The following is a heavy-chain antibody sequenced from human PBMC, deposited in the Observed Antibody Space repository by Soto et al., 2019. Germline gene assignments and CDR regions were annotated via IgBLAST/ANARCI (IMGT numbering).Heavy chain of an antibody. CDR1: CGSISSSSYY. Sequence: SETLSLTCTVSCGSISSSSYYWGWIRQPPGKGLEWSGSIYYSGSTYYNPSLKSRVTISVDTSKNQFSLKLSSVTAADTAVYYCARKVGATRGCWFDPWGQGTLVTVSS. CDR2: IYYSGST. J-gene: IGHJ5*02. V-gene: IGHV4-39*01. CDR3: ARKVGATRGCWFDP. D-gene: IGHD1-26*01.